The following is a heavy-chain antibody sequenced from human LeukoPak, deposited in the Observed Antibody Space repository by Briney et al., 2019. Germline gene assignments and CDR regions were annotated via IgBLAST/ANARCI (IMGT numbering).Heavy chain of an antibody. CDR1: GYTFTGYY. J-gene: IGHJ2*01. V-gene: IGHV1-2*06. Sequence: GASVKVSCKASGYTFTGYYMHWVRQAPGQGLEWMGRINPNSGGTNYAQKFQGRVTITADESTSTAHMELSSLRSEDTAVYYCASNYYDSSGYITGYFDLWGRGTLVTVSS. CDR3: ASNYYDSSGYITGYFDL. D-gene: IGHD3-22*01. CDR2: INPNSGGT.